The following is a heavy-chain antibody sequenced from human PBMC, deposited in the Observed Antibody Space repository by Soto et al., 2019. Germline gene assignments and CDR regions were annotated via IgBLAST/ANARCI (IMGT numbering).Heavy chain of an antibody. D-gene: IGHD2-21*02. Sequence: QVQLVESGGGVVQPGRALRLSCAASGFSFNTSGMHWVRQAPGKGLEWVAVIAFDGSQEFYGDSVRGRFTISRDNSKNTLFLQMTSLTPEATAVYYCATKVRVTNYLYYGMDVWGQATRVTVPS. CDR2: IAFDGSQE. J-gene: IGHJ6*02. CDR3: ATKVRVTNYLYYGMDV. V-gene: IGHV3-30*03. CDR1: GFSFNTSG.